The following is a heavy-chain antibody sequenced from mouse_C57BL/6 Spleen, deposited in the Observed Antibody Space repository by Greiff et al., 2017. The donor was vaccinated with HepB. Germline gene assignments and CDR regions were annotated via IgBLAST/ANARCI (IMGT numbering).Heavy chain of an antibody. CDR3: ARTTVVAHWYFDV. CDR1: GYTFTSYW. D-gene: IGHD1-1*01. V-gene: IGHV1-55*01. Sequence: QVQLQQPGAELVKPGASVKMSCKVSGYTFTSYWLTWVKQRPGQGLVWIGDCYLGSGSTNYNEKFKSKATLTVDTSSSTAYMQLSSLTSEDSAVYYCARTTVVAHWYFDVWGTGTTVTVSS. J-gene: IGHJ1*03. CDR2: CYLGSGST.